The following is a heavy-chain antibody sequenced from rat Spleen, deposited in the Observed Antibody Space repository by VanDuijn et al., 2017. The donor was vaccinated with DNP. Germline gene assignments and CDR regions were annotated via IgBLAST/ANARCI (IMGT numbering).Heavy chain of an antibody. D-gene: IGHD1-11*01. J-gene: IGHJ2*01. V-gene: IGHV5S10*01. Sequence: EVQLVESGGGLVQPGRSLKLSCAASGFTFSDYNMAWVRQAPKKGLEWVATFISDGSTTYYRDSVKGRFTISRDNAENTLYLQMYSLRSEDMATYYCVRWDYGIYGFDYWGQGVMVTVSS. CDR3: VRWDYGIYGFDY. CDR1: GFTFSDYN. CDR2: FISDGSTT.